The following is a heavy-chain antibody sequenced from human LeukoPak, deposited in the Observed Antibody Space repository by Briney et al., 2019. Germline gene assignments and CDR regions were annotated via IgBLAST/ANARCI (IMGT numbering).Heavy chain of an antibody. CDR2: IYYSGST. CDR1: GGSISSYY. Sequence: SETLSLTCTVSGGSISSYYWSWIRQPPGKGLEWIGYIYYSGSTNYNPSLKSRVTISVDTSKNQFSLKLSSVTAADTAVYYCARDRRHYDILTGYYESSYFDYWGQGTLVTVSS. V-gene: IGHV4-59*12. CDR3: ARDRRHYDILTGYYESSYFDY. J-gene: IGHJ4*02. D-gene: IGHD3-9*01.